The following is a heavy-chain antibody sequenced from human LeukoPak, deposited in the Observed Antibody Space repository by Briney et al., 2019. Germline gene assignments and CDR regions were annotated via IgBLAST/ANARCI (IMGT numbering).Heavy chain of an antibody. V-gene: IGHV4-30-2*01. Sequence: SETLSLTCAVSGVSISSGGYSWSWIRQPPGKGLGWIGYIYHSGNTYYNPSLKSRVTISVDRSKNQFSLNLSSATAADTAVYYCARGSSGGDLGYWGQGTLVSVSS. D-gene: IGHD2-21*01. CDR3: ARGSSGGDLGY. J-gene: IGHJ4*02. CDR2: IYHSGNT. CDR1: GVSISSGGYS.